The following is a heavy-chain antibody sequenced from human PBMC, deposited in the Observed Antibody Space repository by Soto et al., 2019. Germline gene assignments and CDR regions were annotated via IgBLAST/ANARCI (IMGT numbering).Heavy chain of an antibody. CDR2: ISGSGGST. CDR1: VFTFSIYA. CDR3: AKDMGPLNY. Sequence: GGSLRISCASSVFTFSIYAMSWVRQAPGKGLEWVSAISGSGGSTYYADSVKGRFTISRDNSKNTLYLQMNSLRAEDTAVYYCAKDMGPLNYWGQGTLVTGSS. J-gene: IGHJ4*02. V-gene: IGHV3-23*01. D-gene: IGHD1-26*01.